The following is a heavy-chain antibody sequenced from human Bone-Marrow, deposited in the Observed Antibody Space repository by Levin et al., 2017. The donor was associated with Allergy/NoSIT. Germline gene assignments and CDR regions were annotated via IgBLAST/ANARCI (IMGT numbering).Heavy chain of an antibody. V-gene: IGHV7-4-1*02. CDR3: VLAGLVRQEKWYFDL. D-gene: IGHD6-6*01. Sequence: ASVKVSCKASGYTFTSYAMNWVRQAPGQGLEWMGWINTNTGNPTYAQGFTGRFVFSLDTSVSTAYLQISSLKAEDTAVYYCVLAGLVRQEKWYFDLWGRGTLVTVSS. J-gene: IGHJ2*01. CDR1: GYTFTSYA. CDR2: INTNTGNP.